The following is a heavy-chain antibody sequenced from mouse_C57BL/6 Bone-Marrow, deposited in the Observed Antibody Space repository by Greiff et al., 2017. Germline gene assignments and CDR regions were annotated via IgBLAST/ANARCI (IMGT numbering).Heavy chain of an antibody. V-gene: IGHV1-64*01. J-gene: IGHJ4*01. Sequence: QVQLQQPGAELVKPGASVKLSCKASGYTFTSYWMHWVKQRPGQGLEWIGMIHPNSGSTNYNEKFKSKATLTVDKSSSTAYMQLSSLTSDDSAVYYCARAYGSSFYAMDYWGQGTSVTVSS. CDR1: GYTFTSYW. CDR2: IHPNSGST. CDR3: ARAYGSSFYAMDY. D-gene: IGHD1-1*01.